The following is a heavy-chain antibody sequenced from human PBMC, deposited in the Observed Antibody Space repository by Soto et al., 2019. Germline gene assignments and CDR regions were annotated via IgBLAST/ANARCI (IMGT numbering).Heavy chain of an antibody. CDR3: AGGVRGGTYYYGMDV. V-gene: IGHV1-69*02. D-gene: IGHD3-10*01. CDR2: IIPILGIA. Sequence: QVQLVQSGAEVKKPGSSVKVSCKASGGTFSSYTISWVRQAPGQGLEWMGRIIPILGIANYAQKFQGRVPITADKSTSTAYMELSSLRSEDTAVYYWAGGVRGGTYYYGMDVWGQGTTVTVSS. J-gene: IGHJ6*02. CDR1: GGTFSSYT.